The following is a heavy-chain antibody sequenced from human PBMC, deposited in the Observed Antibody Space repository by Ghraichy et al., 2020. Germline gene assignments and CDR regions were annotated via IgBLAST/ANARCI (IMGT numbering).Heavy chain of an antibody. Sequence: LSLTCAASGFTFSSYSMNWVRQAPGKGLEWVSSISSSSSYIYYADSVKGRFTISRDNAKNSLYLQMNSLRAEDTAVYYCATGPHFDYWGQGTLVTVSS. D-gene: IGHD3-10*01. J-gene: IGHJ4*02. CDR2: ISSSSSYI. CDR3: ATGPHFDY. V-gene: IGHV3-21*01. CDR1: GFTFSSYS.